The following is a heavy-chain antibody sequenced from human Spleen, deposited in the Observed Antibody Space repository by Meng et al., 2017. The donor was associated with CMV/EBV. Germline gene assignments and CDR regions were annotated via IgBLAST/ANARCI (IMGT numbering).Heavy chain of an antibody. V-gene: IGHV3-21*01. CDR1: GFVFSTYT. J-gene: IGHJ3*02. Sequence: GGSLRLSCAASGFVFSTYTINWVRQAPGKGLEWVSSISSSSRYRYYADSVKGRFTISRGNAKNSLYLQMNSLRAEDTAVYYCARPSVGYGDYAADAFDIWGQGTMVTVSS. CDR2: ISSSSRYR. CDR3: ARPSVGYGDYAADAFDI. D-gene: IGHD4-17*01.